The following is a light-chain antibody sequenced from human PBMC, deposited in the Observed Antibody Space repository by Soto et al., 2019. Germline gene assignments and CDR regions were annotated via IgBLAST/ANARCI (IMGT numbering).Light chain of an antibody. J-gene: IGKJ1*01. CDR2: AAD. CDR3: QQSYDRTWT. Sequence: DIQRTHSQSSLSPSLGYTVTITCRASQSITNYLTWFQQKPGKAPSLLILAADNLQDGVPSRFSGSGSGRDFSLTISRPQPEDFATYYSQQSYDRTWTFGQGTKVHI. V-gene: IGKV1-39*01. CDR1: QSITNY.